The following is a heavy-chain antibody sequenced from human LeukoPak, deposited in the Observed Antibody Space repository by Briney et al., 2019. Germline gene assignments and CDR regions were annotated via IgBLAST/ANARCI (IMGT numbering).Heavy chain of an antibody. V-gene: IGHV3-23*01. D-gene: IGHD3-10*01. Sequence: GGSLRLSCAASGFTFSSHAMSWVRQAPGKGLEWVSAISGSGGSTYYADSVKGRFTISRDNSKNTLYLQMNSLRAEDTAVYYCAVHGSGTFYYLYYYMDVWGKGTTVTVSS. CDR2: ISGSGGST. J-gene: IGHJ6*03. CDR3: AVHGSGTFYYLYYYMDV. CDR1: GFTFSSHA.